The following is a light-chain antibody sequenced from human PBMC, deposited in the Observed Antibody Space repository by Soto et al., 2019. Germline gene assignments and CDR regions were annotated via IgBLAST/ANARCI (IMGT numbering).Light chain of an antibody. CDR2: KAS. CDR3: MQATNWPPT. V-gene: IGKV2-30*01. Sequence: DVVMTQSPLSLPVTPGQPASISCRSSQSLVYSDGNAYLNWFHQRPGQSPRRLIYKASKRDSWVPDRFSGSGSGTDFTLQINRVEAEDVGIYYCMQATNWPPTFGRGTRVEIK. CDR1: QSLVYSDGNAY. J-gene: IGKJ4*01.